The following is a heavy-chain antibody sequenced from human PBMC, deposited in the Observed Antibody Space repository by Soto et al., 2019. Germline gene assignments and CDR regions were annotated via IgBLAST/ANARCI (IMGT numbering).Heavy chain of an antibody. CDR3: ARVPPTDYYYYYMDV. Sequence: RRLCFASSRFAVSGYRMNWNRQAPGKGLEWVSYISSSSSTIYYADSVKGRFTISRDNAKNSLYLQMNSLRAEDTAVYYCARVPPTDYYYYYMDVWGKGTTVTVSS. V-gene: IGHV3-48*01. CDR1: RFAVSGYR. D-gene: IGHD4-17*01. CDR2: ISSSSSTI. J-gene: IGHJ6*03.